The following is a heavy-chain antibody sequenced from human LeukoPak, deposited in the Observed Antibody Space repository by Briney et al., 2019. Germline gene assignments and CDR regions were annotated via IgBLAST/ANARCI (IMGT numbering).Heavy chain of an antibody. CDR2: ISGCGGST. CDR1: GFTFSSYA. J-gene: IGHJ6*02. CDR3: AKNGYCSGGSCYSSYYGMDV. V-gene: IGHV3-23*01. D-gene: IGHD2-15*01. Sequence: GGSLRLSCAASGFTFSSYAMSWVRQAPGKGLEWVSAISGCGGSTYYADSVKGRFTISRDNSKNTLYLQMNSLRAEDTAVYYCAKNGYCSGGSCYSSYYGMDVWGQGTTVTVSS.